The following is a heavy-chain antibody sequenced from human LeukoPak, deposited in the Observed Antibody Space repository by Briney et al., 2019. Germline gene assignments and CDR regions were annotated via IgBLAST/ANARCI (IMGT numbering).Heavy chain of an antibody. D-gene: IGHD4/OR15-4a*01. V-gene: IGHV3-23*01. J-gene: IGHJ4*02. CDR1: GFIFRHYA. Sequence: RTGGSLRLSCVASGFIFRHYAMSWVRQAPGEGLEWVSGISDNGGGTYYADSLKGRFTISRDNSKNMLYLQMNSLRAEDTAVYYCAKESGALGAPLYDYWGRGILVTASS. CDR2: ISDNGGGT. CDR3: AKESGALGAPLYDY.